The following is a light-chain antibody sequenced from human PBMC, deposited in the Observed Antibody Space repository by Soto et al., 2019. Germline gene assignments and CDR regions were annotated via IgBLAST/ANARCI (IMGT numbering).Light chain of an antibody. V-gene: IGKV1-5*03. CDR1: QSISTW. CDR3: HDYTSWT. Sequence: IQMTTSPSTLYAYVGDIDTTTCRASQSISTWLSWYQQKPGKAPKVLIYKASNLQSGVSSRFSGSGSGTEFTLTISSLQPDDLATYYRHDYTSWTLGKGTKVDIK. CDR2: KAS. J-gene: IGKJ1*01.